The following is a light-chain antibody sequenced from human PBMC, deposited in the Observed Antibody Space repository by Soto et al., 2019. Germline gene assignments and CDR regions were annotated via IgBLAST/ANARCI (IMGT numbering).Light chain of an antibody. CDR2: SYN. V-gene: IGLV1-44*01. J-gene: IGLJ2*01. CDR3: AEWDNSVNSVV. CDR1: ISNIGSNT. Sequence: QPVLTEPPSACGTPGQRVTISCSGSISNIGSNTVSWLQQLPGATPKLLIHSYNQRPSGVPDRFSGSKSGTSASLAISGLKYEDEADYFCAEWDNSVNSVVCGGGTKLTVL.